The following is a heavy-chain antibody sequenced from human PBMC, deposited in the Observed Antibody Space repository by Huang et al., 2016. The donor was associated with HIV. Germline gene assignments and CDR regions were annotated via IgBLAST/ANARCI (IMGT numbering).Heavy chain of an antibody. J-gene: IGHJ4*02. Sequence: QIHLVQSGPEVKQPGASVKVSCKASGYKFHIYEITWVRQTPGQGLEWMGWISGDNFRTSFAQKFQDRLTMTTDVSTSAAYLELRSLRLDDTAVYYCARTKGEFDFWGQGALVTVSS. CDR2: ISGDNFRT. CDR3: ARTKGEFDF. V-gene: IGHV1-18*04. D-gene: IGHD3-16*01. CDR1: GYKFHIYE.